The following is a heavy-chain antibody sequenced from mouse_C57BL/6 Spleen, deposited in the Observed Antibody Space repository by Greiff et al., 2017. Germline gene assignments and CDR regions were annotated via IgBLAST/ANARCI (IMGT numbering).Heavy chain of an antibody. CDR2: IYPGDGDT. J-gene: IGHJ2*01. CDR1: GYAFSSSW. D-gene: IGHD2-4*01. V-gene: IGHV1-82*01. CDR3: ARLDDYDGY. Sequence: VQLQESGPELVKPGASVKISCKASGYAFSSSWMNWVKQRPGKGLEWIGRIYPGDGDTNYNGKFKGKATLTADKSSSTAYMQLSSLTSEDSAVYFCARLDDYDGYWGQGTTLTVSS.